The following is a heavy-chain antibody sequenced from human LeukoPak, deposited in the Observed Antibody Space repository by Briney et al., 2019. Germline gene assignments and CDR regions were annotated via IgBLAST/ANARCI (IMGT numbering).Heavy chain of an antibody. CDR1: GGSINFSSFY. V-gene: IGHV4-39*01. Sequence: SETLSLTCTVSGGSINFSSFYWGWIRQPPGRGLEWIGSIYYSGNTYYNPSLQSPVTISVDTSKNQFSLNLSSVTAADTAIYYCARPHASGWYRAFDIWGQGTMVTAPS. CDR3: ARPHASGWYRAFDI. CDR2: IYYSGNT. J-gene: IGHJ3*02. D-gene: IGHD6-19*01.